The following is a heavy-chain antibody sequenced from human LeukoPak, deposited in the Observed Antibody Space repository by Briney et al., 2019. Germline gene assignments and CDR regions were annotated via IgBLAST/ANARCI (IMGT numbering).Heavy chain of an antibody. CDR1: GFTFSGSA. D-gene: IGHD1-26*01. V-gene: IGHV3-73*01. J-gene: IGHJ4*02. CDR3: TSNSGSSDY. Sequence: AGGSLRLSCAASGFTFSGSAMHWVRQASGKGLEWVGRIRSKANSYATACAASVKGRFTISRDDSKNTAYLQMNSLKTEDTAVYYCTSNSGSSDYWGQGTLVTVSS. CDR2: IRSKANSYAT.